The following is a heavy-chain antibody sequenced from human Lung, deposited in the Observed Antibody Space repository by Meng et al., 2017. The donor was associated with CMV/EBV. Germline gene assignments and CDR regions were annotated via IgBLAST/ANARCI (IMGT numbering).Heavy chain of an antibody. Sequence: SVXVSCKASGYTFTSYYMHWVRQAPGQGLEWMGIINPSGGSTSYAQKFQGRVTMTRDTSTSTVYMELSSLRSEDTAVYYCARKPVLGAMDYWGQGTRVTVSS. CDR1: GYTFTSYY. CDR3: ARKPVLGAMDY. V-gene: IGHV1-46*01. J-gene: IGHJ4*02. D-gene: IGHD5-12*01. CDR2: INPSGGST.